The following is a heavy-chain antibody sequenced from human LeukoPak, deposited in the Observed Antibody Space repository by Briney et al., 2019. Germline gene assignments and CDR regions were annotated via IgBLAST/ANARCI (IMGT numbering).Heavy chain of an antibody. V-gene: IGHV3-11*06. Sequence: SVKGRFTISRDNGKNSLYLQMNSLRAEDTAVYYCAKRGSYYYYMDVWGKGTTVTVSS. CDR3: AKRGSYYYYMDV. D-gene: IGHD3-10*01. J-gene: IGHJ6*03.